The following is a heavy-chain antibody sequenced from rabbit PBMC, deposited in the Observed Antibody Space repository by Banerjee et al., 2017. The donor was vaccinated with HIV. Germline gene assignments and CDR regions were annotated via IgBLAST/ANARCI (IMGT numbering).Heavy chain of an antibody. CDR1: GFSFSDRCV. CDR3: ALSGVDVYGHADAFDP. CDR2: INAATGSA. Sequence: QEQLVESGGGLVKPEGSLKLSCKASGFSFSDRCVMCWVRQAPGKGLEWIASINAATGSAVYATWAKGRVPISRTSSTTVALQMTSLTDADTATYFCALSGVDVYGHADAFDPWGPGTLVTVS. J-gene: IGHJ2*01. V-gene: IGHV1S45*01. D-gene: IGHD6-1*01.